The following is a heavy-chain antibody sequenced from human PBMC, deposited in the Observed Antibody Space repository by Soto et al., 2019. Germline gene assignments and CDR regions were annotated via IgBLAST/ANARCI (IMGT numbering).Heavy chain of an antibody. CDR1: SGSISSSNW. Sequence: QVQLQESGPGLVKPSGTLSLTCAVSSGSISSSNWWTWVRQPPGKGLEWIGEIYHSASINYNPSLKSRVTMSVDKSKNQFSLKLSSVTAADKAVYYCATRVAATFDYWGQGTLVTVSS. CDR3: ATRVAATFDY. D-gene: IGHD6-19*01. J-gene: IGHJ4*02. V-gene: IGHV4-4*02. CDR2: IYHSASI.